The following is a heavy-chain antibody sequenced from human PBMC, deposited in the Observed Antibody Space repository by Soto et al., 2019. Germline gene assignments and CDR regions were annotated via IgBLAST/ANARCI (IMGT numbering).Heavy chain of an antibody. CDR3: ARARRGSVGY. Sequence: QLQLQESGSGLVKPSQTLSLTCAVSGGSISSGGYSWSWIRQPPGKGLEWIGYIYHSGSTYYNPSLQSRVTTSVDRSKNQSALKLRSVTAADTAAYYCARARRGSVGYWGPGTLVTVSS. D-gene: IGHD5-12*01. J-gene: IGHJ4*02. CDR2: IYHSGST. CDR1: GGSISSGGYS. V-gene: IGHV4-30-2*01.